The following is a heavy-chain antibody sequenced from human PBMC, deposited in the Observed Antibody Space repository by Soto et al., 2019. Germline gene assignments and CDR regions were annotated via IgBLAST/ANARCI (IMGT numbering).Heavy chain of an antibody. CDR1: GYSFTSYW. V-gene: IGHV5-51*01. J-gene: IGHJ4*02. CDR3: ARQDCSGGSCYSGYFDY. D-gene: IGHD2-15*01. Sequence: GESLKISCKGSGYSFTSYWIGWVRQMPGKGLEWMGIIYPGDSDTRYSPSFQGQVTISADKSISTAYLQWSSLKASDTAMYYCARQDCSGGSCYSGYFDYWGQGTLVTVSS. CDR2: IYPGDSDT.